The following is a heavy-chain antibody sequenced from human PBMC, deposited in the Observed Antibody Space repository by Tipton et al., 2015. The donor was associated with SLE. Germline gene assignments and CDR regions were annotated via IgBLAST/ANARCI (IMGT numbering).Heavy chain of an antibody. CDR1: GFTLSDHY. V-gene: IGHV3-21*01. CDR2: ISSSSSYI. Sequence: SLRLSCAASGFTLSDHYVDWVRQAPGKGLEWVSSISSSSSYIYYADSVKGRFTISRDNAKNSLYLQMNSLRAEDTAVYYCARDVPDFWSSYCDYWGQGTLVTVSS. CDR3: ARDVPDFWSSYCDY. D-gene: IGHD3-3*01. J-gene: IGHJ4*02.